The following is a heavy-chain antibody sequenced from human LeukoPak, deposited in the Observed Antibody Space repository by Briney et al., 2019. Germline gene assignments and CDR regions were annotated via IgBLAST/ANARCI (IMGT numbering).Heavy chain of an antibody. D-gene: IGHD4-17*01. J-gene: IGHJ3*02. Sequence: PGRSLRLSCAASGFTFSSYAMNWVRQAPGKGLEWVSYIGSSGSPIYYADSVKGRFTLSRDNAKNSLYLQMSSLRAEDTAVYYCARAIRGDYVAFDIWGQGTMVTVSS. V-gene: IGHV3-48*01. CDR1: GFTFSSYA. CDR3: ARAIRGDYVAFDI. CDR2: IGSSGSPI.